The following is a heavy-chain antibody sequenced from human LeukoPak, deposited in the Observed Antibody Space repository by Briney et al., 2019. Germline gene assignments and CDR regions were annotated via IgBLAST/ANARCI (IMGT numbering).Heavy chain of an antibody. Sequence: SETLSPTCTVSGGSISSYYWSWIRQPPGKGLEWIGYIYYSGSTNYNPSLKSRVTISVDTSKNQFSLKLSSVTAADTAVYYCARGVELRVSYYYYYYMDVWGKGTTVTVSS. CDR1: GGSISSYY. V-gene: IGHV4-59*01. J-gene: IGHJ6*03. CDR3: ARGVELRVSYYYYYYMDV. CDR2: IYYSGST. D-gene: IGHD1-7*01.